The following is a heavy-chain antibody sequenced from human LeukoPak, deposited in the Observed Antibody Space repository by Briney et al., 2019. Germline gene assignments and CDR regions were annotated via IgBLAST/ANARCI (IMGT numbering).Heavy chain of an antibody. Sequence: GGSLRLSWAASGFTFSNAWMSWVRQAPGKGLEWVGRIKSKTDGGTTDYAAPVKGRFTISRDDSKNTLYLQMISLKTEDTAVYYCTRTISYYYYGMDVWGQGTTVTVSS. CDR1: GFTFSNAW. CDR3: TRTISYYYYGMDV. D-gene: IGHD3-3*01. CDR2: IKSKTDGGTT. V-gene: IGHV3-15*01. J-gene: IGHJ6*02.